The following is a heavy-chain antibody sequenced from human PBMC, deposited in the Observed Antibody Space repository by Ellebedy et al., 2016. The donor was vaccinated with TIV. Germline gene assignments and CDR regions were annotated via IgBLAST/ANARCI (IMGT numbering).Heavy chain of an antibody. Sequence: GESLKIPCAASGFPFSNHALSWVRQAPGQGLEWVSGISGSGDYANYADSVTGRFTISRDNSKNTLYLQINSLRAEDTALYFCAKREMIRDTIGAPVPAPLFDRWGQGTLVTVSS. CDR1: GFPFSNHA. CDR3: AKREMIRDTIGAPVPAPLFDR. V-gene: IGHV3-23*01. D-gene: IGHD2-2*01. CDR2: ISGSGDYA. J-gene: IGHJ4*02.